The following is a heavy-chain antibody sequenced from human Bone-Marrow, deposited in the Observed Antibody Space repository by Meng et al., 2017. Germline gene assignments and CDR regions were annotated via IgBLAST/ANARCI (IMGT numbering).Heavy chain of an antibody. Sequence: ASVKVSCKASGYTFTGYYMHWVRQAPGQGLEWMGWINPNSGGTNYAQKFQGRVTMTRDTSISTAYMELSRLRSDDTAVYYCARGDNYDILTGYPSWGQGTLVTVSS. V-gene: IGHV1-2*02. D-gene: IGHD3-9*01. CDR1: GYTFTGYY. CDR3: ARGDNYDILTGYPS. CDR2: INPNSGGT. J-gene: IGHJ5*02.